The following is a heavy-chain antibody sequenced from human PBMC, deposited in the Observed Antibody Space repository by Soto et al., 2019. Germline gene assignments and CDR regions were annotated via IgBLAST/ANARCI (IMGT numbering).Heavy chain of an antibody. D-gene: IGHD2-15*01. CDR2: ISGGGGTT. CDR3: ATPYLLYAFDI. Sequence: EVHLLESGGGLVQPGGSLRLSCAASGFTFSSYAINWVRQAPGKGLEWVSAISGGGGTTYYADSVKGRSTISRDNSKNTVYLQVNSLRAEDTAVYYWATPYLLYAFDIWGQGTMVTVSS. J-gene: IGHJ3*02. CDR1: GFTFSSYA. V-gene: IGHV3-23*01.